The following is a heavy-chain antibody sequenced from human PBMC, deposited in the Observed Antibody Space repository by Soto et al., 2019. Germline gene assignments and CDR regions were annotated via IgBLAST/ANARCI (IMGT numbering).Heavy chain of an antibody. Sequence: GGSLRLSCAASGFKFSNYAMSWVRQAPGKGLEWVSLISATGGGTYYADSVKGRFTISRDNSKNTLYLQMNSLRAEDTAVYYCAKEAYDSSGYYDYWGQGTLVTVSS. CDR2: ISATGGGT. J-gene: IGHJ4*02. D-gene: IGHD3-22*01. CDR1: GFKFSNYA. CDR3: AKEAYDSSGYYDY. V-gene: IGHV3-23*01.